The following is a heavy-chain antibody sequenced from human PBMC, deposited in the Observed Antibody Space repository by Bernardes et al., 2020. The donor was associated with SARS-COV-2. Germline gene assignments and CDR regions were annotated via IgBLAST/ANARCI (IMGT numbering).Heavy chain of an antibody. CDR3: ARDHLDTVTSLLYDY. Sequence: GGSLRLSCAASGFTFSSYSMNWVRQAPGKGLEWVSSISSSSSYIYYADSVKGRFTISRDNAKNSLYLQMNSLRAEDTAVYYCARDHLDTVTSLLYDYWGQGTLVTVSS. CDR1: GFTFSSYS. V-gene: IGHV3-21*01. CDR2: ISSSSSYI. D-gene: IGHD4-17*01. J-gene: IGHJ4*02.